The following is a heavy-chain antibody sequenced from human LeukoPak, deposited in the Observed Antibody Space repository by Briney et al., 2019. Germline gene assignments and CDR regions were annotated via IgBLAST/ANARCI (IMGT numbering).Heavy chain of an antibody. J-gene: IGHJ6*03. D-gene: IGHD1-7*01. CDR3: ARVPKTTPYYYYYMDV. Sequence: SETLSLTCTVSSGSISSYYWSWIRQPPGKGLEWIGYIYYSGSTNYNPSLKSRVTISVDTSKNQFSLKLSSVTAADTAVYYCARVPKTTPYYYYYMDVWGKGTTVTVSS. CDR2: IYYSGST. CDR1: SGSISSYY. V-gene: IGHV4-59*01.